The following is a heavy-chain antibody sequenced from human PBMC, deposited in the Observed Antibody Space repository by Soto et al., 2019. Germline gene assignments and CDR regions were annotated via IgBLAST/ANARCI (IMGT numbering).Heavy chain of an antibody. Sequence: QLQLQESGPGLVKPSETLSLTCTVSGGSISSSSYYWGWIRQPPGKGLEWIGSIYYSGSTYYNPSLKSRVTISVDTSKNQFSLKLSSVTAADTAVYYCARHWGGVIVVGQFDYWGQGTLVTVSS. CDR1: GGSISSSSYY. V-gene: IGHV4-39*01. CDR2: IYYSGST. D-gene: IGHD3-16*02. J-gene: IGHJ4*02. CDR3: ARHWGGVIVVGQFDY.